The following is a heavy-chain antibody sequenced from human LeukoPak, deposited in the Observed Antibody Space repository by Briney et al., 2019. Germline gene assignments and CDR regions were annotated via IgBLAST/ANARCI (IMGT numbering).Heavy chain of an antibody. V-gene: IGHV4-59*01. Sequence: PSETLSLTCTVSGGSINSYYWSWIRQPPGKGLECIGYIHYTGSPNYNPSLKSRVTISVDTSKSQFSLKLSSVTAADTAIYYCARGGYYGSGNDFRFDPWGQGTLVTVSS. CDR3: ARGGYYGSGNDFRFDP. CDR1: GGSINSYY. CDR2: IHYTGSP. D-gene: IGHD3-10*01. J-gene: IGHJ5*02.